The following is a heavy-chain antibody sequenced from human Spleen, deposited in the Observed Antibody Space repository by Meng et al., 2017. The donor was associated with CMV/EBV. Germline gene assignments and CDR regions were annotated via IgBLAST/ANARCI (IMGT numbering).Heavy chain of an antibody. Sequence: SGGYFWSWVRQPPGKGLEWIGYIYYTGSSKYNPFLKSRVSISVDTSKNQFSLKLNSVTVADTAVYYCARTRYYYNSTGYSVPTTFDYWGQGALVTVSS. J-gene: IGHJ4*02. V-gene: IGHV4-31*02. CDR3: ARTRYYYNSTGYSVPTTFDY. CDR1: SGGYF. CDR2: IYYTGSS. D-gene: IGHD3-22*01.